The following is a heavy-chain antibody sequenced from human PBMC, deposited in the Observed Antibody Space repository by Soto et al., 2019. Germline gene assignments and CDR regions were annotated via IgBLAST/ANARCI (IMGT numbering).Heavy chain of an antibody. CDR3: ATVTMVRGVIIPPHFDY. Sequence: VSVKVSCKVSGYTLTELSMHWVRQAPGKGLEWMGGFDPEDGETIYAQKFQGRVTMTEDTSTDTAYMELSSLRSEDTAVYYCATVTMVRGVIIPPHFDYWGQGTLVTVSS. CDR1: GYTLTELS. V-gene: IGHV1-24*01. D-gene: IGHD3-10*01. CDR2: FDPEDGET. J-gene: IGHJ4*02.